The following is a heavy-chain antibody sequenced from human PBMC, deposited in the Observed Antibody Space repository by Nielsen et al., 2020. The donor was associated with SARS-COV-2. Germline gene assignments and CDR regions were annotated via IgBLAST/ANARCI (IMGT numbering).Heavy chain of an antibody. Sequence: SETLSLTCAGYGCSFNGYYWSWIRQPPGKGLEWIGDLSHPGSPNYRPSLKNRVTISVDSFRKQFSLKLNSMTAADAGVYYCARGLFDRVLVVLIPDALDIWGQGTVVTVSS. CDR2: LSHPGSP. CDR1: GCSFNGYY. D-gene: IGHD2-15*01. J-gene: IGHJ3*02. V-gene: IGHV4-34*01. CDR3: ARGLFDRVLVVLIPDALDI.